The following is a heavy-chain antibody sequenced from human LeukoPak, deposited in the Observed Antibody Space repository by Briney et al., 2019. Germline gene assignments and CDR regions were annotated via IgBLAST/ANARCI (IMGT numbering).Heavy chain of an antibody. J-gene: IGHJ6*02. V-gene: IGHV3-53*01. Sequence: PGGSLGLSCAASGFTVSSNYMSWVRQAPGKGLEWVSVIHTSGSTYYADSVKGRFTISRDNSKNTLDLQMNSLRAEDTAVYYCARVLLWFGELLRSGMDVWGQGTTVTVSS. CDR1: GFTVSSNY. CDR2: IHTSGST. D-gene: IGHD3-10*01. CDR3: ARVLLWFGELLRSGMDV.